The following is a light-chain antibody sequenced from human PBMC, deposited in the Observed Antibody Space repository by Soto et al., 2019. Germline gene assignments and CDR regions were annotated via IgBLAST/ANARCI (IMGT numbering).Light chain of an antibody. V-gene: IGLV1-47*01. Sequence: QSVLTQPPSASGTPGQRVTISCSGRSSNIGSNYVYWYQQLPGTAPKLLFYRNNQRPSGVPDRFSGSKSGTSASLAISGLRSEDEPDYYCAAWDDSLSGRVFGGGTKLTVL. CDR2: RNN. CDR1: SSNIGSNY. CDR3: AAWDDSLSGRV. J-gene: IGLJ3*02.